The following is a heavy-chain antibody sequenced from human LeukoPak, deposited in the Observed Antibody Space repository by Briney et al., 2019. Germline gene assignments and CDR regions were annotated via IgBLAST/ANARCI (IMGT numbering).Heavy chain of an antibody. V-gene: IGHV3-21*01. Sequence: GGSLRLSCAASGFTLSSYAMSWVRQAPGKGLEWVSSISSSSSYIYYADSVKGRFTISRDNSKNTLYLQMNSLRAEDTAVYYCAVLGYCSSTSCYGFDIWGQGTMVTVSS. CDR3: AVLGYCSSTSCYGFDI. CDR1: GFTLSSYA. D-gene: IGHD2-2*01. J-gene: IGHJ3*02. CDR2: ISSSSSYI.